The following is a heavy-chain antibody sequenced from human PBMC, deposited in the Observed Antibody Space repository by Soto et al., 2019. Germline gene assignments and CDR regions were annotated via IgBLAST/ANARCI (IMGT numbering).Heavy chain of an antibody. Sequence: QLQLQESGPGLVKPSETLSLSCTVSAGSISSTTHYWGWIRQPPGKGLEWIGSIFYSGSTYYNPSLKSRVTISVDTSKNLFSLKLSSVAAADTAVYYCARCDYGYGMDVWGQGTTVTVSS. V-gene: IGHV4-39*01. J-gene: IGHJ6*02. CDR2: IFYSGST. D-gene: IGHD4-17*01. CDR3: ARCDYGYGMDV. CDR1: AGSISSTTHY.